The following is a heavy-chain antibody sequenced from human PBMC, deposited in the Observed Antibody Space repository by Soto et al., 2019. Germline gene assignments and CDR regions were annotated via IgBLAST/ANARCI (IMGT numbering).Heavy chain of an antibody. V-gene: IGHV4-34*01. D-gene: IGHD5-12*01. J-gene: IGHJ6*03. CDR2: INHSGST. CDR1: GGSFSGYY. Sequence: SETLSLTCAVYGGSFSGYYWSWIRQPPGKGLEWIGEINHSGSTNYNPSLKSRVTISVDTSKNQFSLKLSSVTAADTAVYYCASGISGYDPFYYYYYYYMDVWGKGTKVTVSS. CDR3: ASGISGYDPFYYYYYYYMDV.